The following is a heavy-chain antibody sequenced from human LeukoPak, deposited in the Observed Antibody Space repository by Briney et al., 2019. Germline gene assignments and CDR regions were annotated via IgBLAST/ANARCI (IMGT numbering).Heavy chain of an antibody. D-gene: IGHD5-12*01. V-gene: IGHV3-33*03. J-gene: IGHJ4*02. CDR1: GFTFSNYG. CDR3: AKARRQWLRPYYFDY. CDR2: IWYDGSNQ. Sequence: GGSLRLSCAASGFTFSNYGMHWVRQAPGKGLEWLAVIWYDGSNQYYADSVKGRFTISRDNSKITLDLQLNSLRAEDTAMYYCAKARRQWLRPYYFDYWGQGTLVAVSS.